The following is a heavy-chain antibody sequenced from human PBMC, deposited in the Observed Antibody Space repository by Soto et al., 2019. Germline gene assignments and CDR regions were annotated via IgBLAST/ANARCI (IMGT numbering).Heavy chain of an antibody. V-gene: IGHV3-30-3*01. CDR3: SNSGIQLWLSDY. D-gene: IGHD5-18*01. CDR1: GFTFSSYG. J-gene: IGHJ4*02. CDR2: ISYDGSNK. Sequence: GGSLRLSCAASGFTFSSYGMHWVRQAPGKGLEWVAVISYDGSNKYYADSVKGRFTISRDNSKNTLYLQMNSLRAEDTAVYYCSNSGIQLWLSDYWGQGTLVTVSS.